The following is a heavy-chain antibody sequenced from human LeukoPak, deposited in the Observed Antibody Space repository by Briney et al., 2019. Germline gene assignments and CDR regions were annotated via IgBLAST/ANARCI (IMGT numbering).Heavy chain of an antibody. CDR1: GYTFTTYG. V-gene: IGHV1-18*01. CDR3: ARGDSSSWDY. J-gene: IGHJ4*02. D-gene: IGHD6-13*01. CDR2: ISSYSGNT. Sequence: ASVKVSCKASGYTFTTYGITWVRQAPGQGLEWMGWISSYSGNTNYAQKLQGRVTTTTDTSTSTAYMELRSLRSDDTAIYYCARGDSSSWDYWGQGTLVTVSS.